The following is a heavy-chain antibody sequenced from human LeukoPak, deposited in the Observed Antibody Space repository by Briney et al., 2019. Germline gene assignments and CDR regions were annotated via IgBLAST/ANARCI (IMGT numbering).Heavy chain of an antibody. J-gene: IGHJ6*03. Sequence: PGGSLRLPCTASRFTFNRYAMSWVRQAPGKGLEWVSSISGSGGGTFYASSVRGRFTISRDNSKDTVFLQMNGLRAEDTAIYYCAKWDENFYYMDVWGQGTTVTVSS. CDR1: RFTFNRYA. CDR2: ISGSGGGT. V-gene: IGHV3-23*01. CDR3: AKWDENFYYMDV. D-gene: IGHD1-26*01.